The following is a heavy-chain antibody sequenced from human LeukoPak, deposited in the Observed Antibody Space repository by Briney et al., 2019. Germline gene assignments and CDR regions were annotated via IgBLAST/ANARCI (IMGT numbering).Heavy chain of an antibody. J-gene: IGHJ4*02. CDR2: MYFSGST. Sequence: SETLSLTCTVSGGSISSRGYYWNWIRQHPGKGLEWVGYMYFSGSTYYNPSLKSRMTISIDTSKNQFSLKLNSVTAADTAMYYCARSRGYNKGYGVKYWGQGTLVTVSS. D-gene: IGHD5-12*01. CDR3: ARSRGYNKGYGVKY. V-gene: IGHV4-31*03. CDR1: GGSISSRGYY.